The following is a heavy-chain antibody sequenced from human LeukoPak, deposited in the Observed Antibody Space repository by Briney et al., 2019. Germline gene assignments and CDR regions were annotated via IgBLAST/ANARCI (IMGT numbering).Heavy chain of an antibody. D-gene: IGHD3-16*02. J-gene: IGHJ4*02. CDR1: GYTFTSYG. V-gene: IGHV1-69*06. CDR3: ARVHYDYVWGSYRYFDY. CDR2: IIPIFGTA. Sequence: ASVKVSCKASGYTFTSYGISWVRQAPGQGLEWMGGIIPIFGTANYAQKFQGRVTITADKSTSTAYMELSSLRSEDTAVYYCARVHYDYVWGSYRYFDYWGQGTLVTVSS.